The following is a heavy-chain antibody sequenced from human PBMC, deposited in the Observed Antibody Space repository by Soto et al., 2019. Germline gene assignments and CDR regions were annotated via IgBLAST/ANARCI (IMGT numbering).Heavy chain of an antibody. J-gene: IGHJ6*02. CDR3: ARRLYYDSSGFEGGGMDV. Sequence: QLQLQESGPGLVKPSETLSLTCTVSGGSISSSSYYWGWIRQPPGKGLEWIGSIYYSGSPYYNPSLKSRVTISVDTSKIQFSLKLSSVTAADTAVYYCARRLYYDSSGFEGGGMDVWGQGTTVTVSS. D-gene: IGHD3-22*01. CDR1: GGSISSSSYY. V-gene: IGHV4-39*01. CDR2: IYYSGSP.